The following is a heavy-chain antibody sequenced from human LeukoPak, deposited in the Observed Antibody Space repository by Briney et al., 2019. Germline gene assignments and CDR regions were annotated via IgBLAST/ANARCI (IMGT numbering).Heavy chain of an antibody. V-gene: IGHV4-30-2*01. Sequence: SETLSHTCAVSGGSISSGGYSWSWIRQPPGKGLEWIGYIYHSGSTYYNPSLKSRVTISVDRSKNQFSLKLSSVTAADTAVYYCARGVYGDYDPLDYYYYGMDVWGQGTTVTVSS. CDR1: GGSISSGGYS. D-gene: IGHD4-17*01. CDR2: IYHSGST. J-gene: IGHJ6*02. CDR3: ARGVYGDYDPLDYYYYGMDV.